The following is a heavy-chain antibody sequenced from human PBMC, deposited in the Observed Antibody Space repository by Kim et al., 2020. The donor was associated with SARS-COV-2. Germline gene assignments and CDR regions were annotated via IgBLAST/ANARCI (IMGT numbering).Heavy chain of an antibody. CDR3: AKDRGHPLLLRYFDLYGMDV. V-gene: IGHV3-30*18. D-gene: IGHD3-9*01. Sequence: GGSLRLSCAASGFTFSSYGMHWVRQAPGKGLEWVAVISYDGSNKYYADSVKGRFTISRDNSKNTLYLQMNSLRAEDTAVYYCAKDRGHPLLLRYFDLYGMDVWGQGTTVTVSS. CDR1: GFTFSSYG. J-gene: IGHJ6*02. CDR2: ISYDGSNK.